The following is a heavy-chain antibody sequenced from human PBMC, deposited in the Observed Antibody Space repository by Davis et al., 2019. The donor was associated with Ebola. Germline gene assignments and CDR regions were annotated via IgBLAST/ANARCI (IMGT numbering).Heavy chain of an antibody. CDR1: GYTFSKSW. J-gene: IGHJ5*02. CDR3: ARQESLYGSIDT. Sequence: GESLKISCKGSGYTFSKSWIVWVRQMSGKGLEWMGVIYPDDSETTYSPSFQGQVTISADKSISTAYLQWSGLKASDSAMYYCARQESLYGSIDTWGQGTLVTVSS. CDR2: IYPDDSET. V-gene: IGHV5-51*01. D-gene: IGHD6-13*01.